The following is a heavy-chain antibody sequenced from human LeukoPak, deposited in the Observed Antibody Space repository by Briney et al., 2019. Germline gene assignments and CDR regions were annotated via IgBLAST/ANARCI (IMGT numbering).Heavy chain of an antibody. V-gene: IGHV3-53*01. CDR2: IYNDGRT. Sequence: GGSLRLSCAASGFIVSSYYMSWVRQAPGKGLEWVSIIYNDGRTYYVDSVKGRFTISKDNSKDTVYLQMNSLRVEDTAVYYCARGSTRGGDSDYWGQGTLVTVSS. D-gene: IGHD3-16*01. J-gene: IGHJ4*02. CDR3: ARGSTRGGDSDY. CDR1: GFIVSSYY.